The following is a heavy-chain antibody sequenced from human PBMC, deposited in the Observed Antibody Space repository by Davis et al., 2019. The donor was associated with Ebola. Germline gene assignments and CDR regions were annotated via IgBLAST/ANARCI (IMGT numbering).Heavy chain of an antibody. CDR2: IYYSGST. Sequence: MPSETLSLTCTVSGGSISSSSYYWGWTRQPPGKGLEWFGRIYYSGSTYYNPSLKSRVTISVDTSKNQFSLKLSSVTAADTAVYYCARTLRYFDWTDYWGQGTLVTVSS. CDR3: ARTLRYFDWTDY. CDR1: GGSISSSSYY. D-gene: IGHD3-9*01. V-gene: IGHV4-39*01. J-gene: IGHJ4*02.